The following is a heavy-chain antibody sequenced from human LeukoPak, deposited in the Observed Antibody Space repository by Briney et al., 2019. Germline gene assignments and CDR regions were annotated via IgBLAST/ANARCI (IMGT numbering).Heavy chain of an antibody. D-gene: IGHD3-22*01. J-gene: IGHJ4*02. CDR2: ISGSGGST. CDR1: GFTFSSYA. CDR3: ALASYYYDSSGYFGY. V-gene: IGHV3-23*01. Sequence: GGSLRLSCAASGFTFSSYAMSWVRQAPGKGLEWVSAISGSGGSTYYADSVKGRFTISRDNSKNTLYLQMNSLRAEDTAVYYCALASYYYDSSGYFGYWDQGTLVTVSS.